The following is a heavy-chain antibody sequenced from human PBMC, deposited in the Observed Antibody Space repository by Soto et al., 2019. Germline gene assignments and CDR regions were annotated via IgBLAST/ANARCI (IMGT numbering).Heavy chain of an antibody. D-gene: IGHD3-3*01. V-gene: IGHV1-18*01. CDR1: GYTFTSYA. CDR3: ARDAITIFGVVIMDRRTDY. CDR2: ISAYNGNT. J-gene: IGHJ4*02. Sequence: QVQLVQSGAEVKKPGASVKVSCKASGYTFTSYAISWVRQAPGQGLEWMGWISAYNGNTNYAQKLQGRVTMTTDTSTSTAYMELRSLRSDDTAVYYCARDAITIFGVVIMDRRTDYWGQGTLVTVSS.